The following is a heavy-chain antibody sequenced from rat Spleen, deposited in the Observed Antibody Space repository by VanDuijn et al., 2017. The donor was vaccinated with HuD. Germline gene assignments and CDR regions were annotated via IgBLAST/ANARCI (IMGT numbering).Heavy chain of an antibody. Sequence: EVQLVESGGGLVQPGRSLKLSCAASGFTFSDFYMAWVRQAPKKGLEWVASISYDGSSAYYRDSVKGRFTISRDNAQSTLYLQMDSLRSEDTATYYCARHGYGGYSGPFAYWGQGTLVTVSS. CDR1: GFTFSDFY. V-gene: IGHV5-7*01. CDR3: ARHGYGGYSGPFAY. D-gene: IGHD1-11*01. CDR2: ISYDGSSA. J-gene: IGHJ3*01.